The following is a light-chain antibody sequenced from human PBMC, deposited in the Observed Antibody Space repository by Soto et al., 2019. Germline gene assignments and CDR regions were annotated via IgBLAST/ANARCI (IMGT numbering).Light chain of an antibody. V-gene: IGKV3-15*01. CDR3: QQYNNWPL. Sequence: EIVMTQSPATLSVSPGERATLSCRASQSVSSNLAWYQQKPGQAPRLLIYGASTGATGIPARFSGSGSGTEFTLTISSLQSEDFAVYYCQQYNNWPLFGQGTKVEIK. CDR2: GAS. CDR1: QSVSSN. J-gene: IGKJ1*01.